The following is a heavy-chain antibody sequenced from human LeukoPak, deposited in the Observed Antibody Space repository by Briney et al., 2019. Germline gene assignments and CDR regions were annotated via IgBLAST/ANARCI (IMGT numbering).Heavy chain of an antibody. J-gene: IGHJ4*02. Sequence: PGGSLRLSCAASGFTFSSYAMSWVRQAPGKGLEWVSAISGSGGSTYYADSVKGRFTISRDNSKNTLYLQMNSLRVDDTAVYYCARGGETATGPFDYWGQGTLVTVSS. CDR1: GFTFSSYA. D-gene: IGHD5-24*01. CDR3: ARGGETATGPFDY. V-gene: IGHV3-23*01. CDR2: ISGSGGST.